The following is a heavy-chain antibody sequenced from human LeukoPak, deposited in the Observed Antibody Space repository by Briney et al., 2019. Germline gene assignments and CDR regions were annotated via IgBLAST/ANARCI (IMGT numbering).Heavy chain of an antibody. D-gene: IGHD6-13*01. CDR1: GGSISSYH. Sequence: SETLSLTCTVSGGSISSYHWSWIRQPPGKGLEWIGYVYYSGSTNYNPSLKSRVTISVDTSKNQFSLKVSSVTAADTAVYYCARGGTLGSSWYGVFDYWGQGTLVTISS. CDR3: ARGGTLGSSWYGVFDY. J-gene: IGHJ4*02. CDR2: VYYSGST. V-gene: IGHV4-59*01.